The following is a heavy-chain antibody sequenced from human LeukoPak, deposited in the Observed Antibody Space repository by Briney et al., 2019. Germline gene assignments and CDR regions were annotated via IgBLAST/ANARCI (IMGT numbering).Heavy chain of an antibody. Sequence: GGSLRLSCAASGFTFSSYAMHWVRQAPGKGLEWVAVISYDGSNKYYADSVKGRFTISRDNSKNTLYLQINSLRAEDTAVYYCARDPGYDCSGGSCPSYYGMDVWGQGTTVTVSS. J-gene: IGHJ6*02. CDR3: ARDPGYDCSGGSCPSYYGMDV. V-gene: IGHV3-30-3*01. CDR2: ISYDGSNK. CDR1: GFTFSSYA. D-gene: IGHD2-15*01.